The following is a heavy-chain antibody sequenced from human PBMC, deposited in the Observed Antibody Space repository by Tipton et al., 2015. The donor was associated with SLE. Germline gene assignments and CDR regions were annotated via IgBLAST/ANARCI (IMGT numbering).Heavy chain of an antibody. D-gene: IGHD4-11*01. Sequence: TLSLTCTVSGGSISSSTYYWGWIRQPPGKGLEWIGSIYYSGSTYYNPSLKSRVTISVDTSKNQFSLKLSSVTAADTAVYYCARGAYTNYYYYMDVWGKGTTVTVSS. CDR3: ARGAYTNYYYYMDV. CDR1: GGSISSSTYY. CDR2: IYYSGST. V-gene: IGHV4-39*07. J-gene: IGHJ6*03.